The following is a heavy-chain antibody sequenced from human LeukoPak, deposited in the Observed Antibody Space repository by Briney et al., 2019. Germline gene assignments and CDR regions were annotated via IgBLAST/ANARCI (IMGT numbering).Heavy chain of an antibody. CDR3: ARDEGGIAARCVDY. CDR1: GYTFTGYY. D-gene: IGHD6-6*01. Sequence: ASVKVSCKASGYTFTGYYMHWVRQAPGQGLEWMGWINPNSGGTNYAQKFQGRVTMTRDTSISTAYMELSRLRSDDTAVYYCARDEGGIAARCVDYWGQGTLVTVAT. J-gene: IGHJ4*02. V-gene: IGHV1-2*02. CDR2: INPNSGGT.